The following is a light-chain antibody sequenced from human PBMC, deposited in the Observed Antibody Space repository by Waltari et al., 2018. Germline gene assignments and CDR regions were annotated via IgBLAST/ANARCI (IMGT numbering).Light chain of an antibody. J-gene: IGLJ3*02. CDR2: EVS. CDR3: SSYGGSNNLV. Sequence: QSALTQPASVSGSPGQSITISCTGTSSDVGSYNLAPWYQHHPGKAPKLMIYEVSKRPSGVSNRLSGSKSGNTASLTISGLQAEDEANYYCSSYGGSNNLVFGGGTKLTVL. V-gene: IGLV2-23*02. CDR1: SSDVGSYNL.